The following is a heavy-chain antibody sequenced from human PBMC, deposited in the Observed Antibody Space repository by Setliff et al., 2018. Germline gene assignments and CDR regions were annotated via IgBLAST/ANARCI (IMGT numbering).Heavy chain of an antibody. J-gene: IGHJ6*02. CDR3: ARGDRWGYSYGPYYYGMDV. V-gene: IGHV3-23*01. CDR2: ISGSGGST. CDR1: GFTFSSYA. Sequence: AGGSLRLSCAASGFTFSSYAMSWVRQAPGKGLEWVSAISGSGGSTYYADSVKGRFTISRDNSKNSLYLRMNSLKTEDTAVYYCARGDRWGYSYGPYYYGMDVWGQGTTVTVSS. D-gene: IGHD5-18*01.